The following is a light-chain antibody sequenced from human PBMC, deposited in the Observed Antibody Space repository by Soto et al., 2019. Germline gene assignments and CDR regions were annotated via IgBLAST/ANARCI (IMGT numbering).Light chain of an antibody. CDR2: AVS. CDR3: QQSNNTPWT. CDR1: QSIGSY. J-gene: IGKJ1*01. V-gene: IGKV1-39*01. Sequence: IHMTQSPSSLSPFVGGRVTITCRALQSIGSYLNWFQQKPGKAPNLLIYAVSRLQSGVPSRFSGSGSGRDFTLSIRNVQPEDVATYYCQQSNNTPWTFGQGTKVDIK.